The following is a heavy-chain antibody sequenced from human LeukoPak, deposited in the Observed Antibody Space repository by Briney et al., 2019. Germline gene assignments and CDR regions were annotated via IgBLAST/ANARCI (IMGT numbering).Heavy chain of an antibody. CDR1: GGSISSSSYY. CDR3: ARYGLVEFRNAFQY. CDR2: IYYSGST. J-gene: IGHJ1*01. V-gene: IGHV4-39*01. D-gene: IGHD6-6*01. Sequence: SQTLSLTCTVSGGSISSSSYYWGWIRQPPGKGLEWIGSIYYSGSTYYNPSLKSRVTISVDTSKNQFSLKLSSVTAADTAVYYCARYGLVEFRNAFQYWGQGILVSVSS.